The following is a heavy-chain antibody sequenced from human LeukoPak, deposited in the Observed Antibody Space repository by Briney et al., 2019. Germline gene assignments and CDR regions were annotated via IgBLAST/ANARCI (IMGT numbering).Heavy chain of an antibody. CDR2: IYYSGST. CDR3: ARYNILTASDY. D-gene: IGHD3-9*01. V-gene: IGHV4-39*07. Sequence: PSETLSLTCTVSGGSINSNSYYWGWIRQPPGKGLEWIGSIYYSGSTYYNPSLKSRVTISVDTSKNQFSLKLTSVTAADTAVYYCARYNILTASDYWGQGILVTVSS. CDR1: GGSINSNSYY. J-gene: IGHJ4*02.